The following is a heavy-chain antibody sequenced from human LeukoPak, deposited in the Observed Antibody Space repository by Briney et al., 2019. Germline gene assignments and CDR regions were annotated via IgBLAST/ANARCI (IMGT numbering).Heavy chain of an antibody. Sequence: SETLSLTCTVSGGSMSSYYWSWIRQPPGKGLEWIGYIYYSGTTNYNPSLKSRVTISVDTSKNQFSLKLRSVTAADTAVYYCARGVYIAAAQYGYGGQGTLVTVSS. V-gene: IGHV4-59*01. CDR2: IYYSGTT. J-gene: IGHJ4*02. CDR1: GGSMSSYY. CDR3: ARGVYIAAAQYGY. D-gene: IGHD6-13*01.